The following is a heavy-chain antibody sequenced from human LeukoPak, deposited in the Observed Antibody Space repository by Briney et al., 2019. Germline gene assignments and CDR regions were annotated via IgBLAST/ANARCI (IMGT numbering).Heavy chain of an antibody. Sequence: GASVKVSCKAFGGTFSRFAISWVRQAPGQGLEWMGIINPSGGGTSYAQKFQGRVTMTRDTSTSTVYMELSSLRSEDTAVYYCAKNHNYFDSSGYFFPDYWGQGTLVTVSS. CDR1: GGTFSRFA. CDR2: INPSGGGT. D-gene: IGHD3-22*01. V-gene: IGHV1-46*01. J-gene: IGHJ4*02. CDR3: AKNHNYFDSSGYFFPDY.